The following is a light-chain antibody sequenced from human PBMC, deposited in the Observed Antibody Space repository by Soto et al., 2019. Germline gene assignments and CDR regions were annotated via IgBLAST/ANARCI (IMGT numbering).Light chain of an antibody. J-gene: IGKJ4*02. V-gene: IGKV3-20*01. Sequence: EIVLTQSPGTLSLSPGERATLSCRASQSVTTYLAWCQQKPGQAPRLLIYGASSRATGIPDRFSGSGSGTDFTLTISILEPEDVAVYYCQQYGSSSLTFGGGTKVEIK. CDR3: QQYGSSSLT. CDR2: GAS. CDR1: QSVTTY.